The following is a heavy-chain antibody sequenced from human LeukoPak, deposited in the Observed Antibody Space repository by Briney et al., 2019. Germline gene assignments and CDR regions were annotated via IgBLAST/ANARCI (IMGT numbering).Heavy chain of an antibody. V-gene: IGHV4-34*01. CDR1: GGSFSGYY. CDR3: ARRSRATGYYYYYMDV. D-gene: IGHD3-9*01. J-gene: IGHJ6*03. Sequence: SGTLSLTCAVYGGSFSGYYWSWIRQPPGKGLEWIGEINHSGSTNYNPSLKSRVTISVDTSKNQFSLKLSSVTAADTAVYYCARRSRATGYYYYYMDVWGKGTTVTISS. CDR2: INHSGST.